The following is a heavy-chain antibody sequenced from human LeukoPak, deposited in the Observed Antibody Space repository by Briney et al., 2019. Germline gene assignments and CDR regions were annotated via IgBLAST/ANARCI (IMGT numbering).Heavy chain of an antibody. J-gene: IGHJ4*02. CDR1: GYTFTSYY. Sequence: ASVKVSCKASGYTFTSYYMHWVRQAPGQGLEWMGIINPSGGSTSYAQKFQGRVTMTRDMSTSTVYMELSSLRSEDTAVYYCAREGGVFHYYDSSGYPSDPAFDYWGQGTLVTVSS. CDR3: AREGGVFHYYDSSGYPSDPAFDY. D-gene: IGHD3-22*01. V-gene: IGHV1-46*01. CDR2: INPSGGST.